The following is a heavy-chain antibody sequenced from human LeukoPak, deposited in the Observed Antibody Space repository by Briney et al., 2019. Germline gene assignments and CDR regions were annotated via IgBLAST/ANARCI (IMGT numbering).Heavy chain of an antibody. J-gene: IGHJ6*02. D-gene: IGHD7-27*01. CDR1: GFIVSSNY. Sequence: GGSPRLSFAASGFIVSSNYMSWVRQAPGKGLEWVSVIYSGGSTYYADSVKGRFTISRDNSKNTLYLQMNSLRAEDTAVYYCARDSPPGYYYGMDVWGQGTTVTVSS. CDR2: IYSGGST. CDR3: ARDSPPGYYYGMDV. V-gene: IGHV3-53*01.